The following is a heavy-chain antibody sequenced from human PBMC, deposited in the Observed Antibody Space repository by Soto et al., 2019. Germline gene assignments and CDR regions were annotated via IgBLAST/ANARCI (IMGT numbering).Heavy chain of an antibody. J-gene: IGHJ4*02. V-gene: IGHV3-7*05. D-gene: IGHD5-18*01. Sequence: GGSLRLSCAASGFTFSSYWMSWVRQAPGKGLEWVANIKQDGSEKYYVDSVKGRFTISRDNAKNSLYLQMNSLGAEDTAVYYCARDNTAMFPRTYFDYWGQGTLVTVSS. CDR2: IKQDGSEK. CDR1: GFTFSSYW. CDR3: ARDNTAMFPRTYFDY.